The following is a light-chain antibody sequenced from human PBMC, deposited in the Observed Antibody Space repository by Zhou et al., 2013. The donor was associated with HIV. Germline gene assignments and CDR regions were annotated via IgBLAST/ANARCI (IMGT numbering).Light chain of an antibody. J-gene: IGKJ1*01. CDR2: AAS. Sequence: DIQMTQSPSSLSASVGDRVTITCRSSQPIRDFLNWYQQKPGRAPKPLIYAASTLESGVPSRFSGGGSGTDFTLTITGLQPEDFGTYFCQQSFTTPWTFGRGTRVDI. V-gene: IGKV1-39*01. CDR3: QQSFTTPWT. CDR1: QPIRDF.